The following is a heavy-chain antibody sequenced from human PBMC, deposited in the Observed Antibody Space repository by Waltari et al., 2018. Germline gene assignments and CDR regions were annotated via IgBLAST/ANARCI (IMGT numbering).Heavy chain of an antibody. Sequence: QVQLVESGGGVVQPGRSLRLSCAASGFTFSSYGMHWVRQAPGKGMEWVAVISYDGSNKCYADSVKGRFTISRDNSKNTLYLQMNSLRAEDTAVYYCAKVSTVGTWPDVWGQGTTVTVSS. CDR1: GFTFSSYG. CDR3: AKVSTVGTWPDV. CDR2: ISYDGSNK. V-gene: IGHV3-30*18. J-gene: IGHJ6*02.